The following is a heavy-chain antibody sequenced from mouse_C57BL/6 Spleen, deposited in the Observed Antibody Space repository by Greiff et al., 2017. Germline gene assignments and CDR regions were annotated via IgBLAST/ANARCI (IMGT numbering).Heavy chain of an antibody. J-gene: IGHJ1*03. CDR2: IDPSDSYT. CDR1: GYTFTSYW. V-gene: IGHV1-69*01. CDR3: ARWYDYEGYFDV. Sequence: VKLQESGAELVMPGASVKLSCKASGYTFTSYWMHWVKQRPGQGLEWIGEIDPSDSYTNYNQKFKGKSTLTVDKSSSTAYMQLSSLTSEDSAVYYCARWYDYEGYFDVWGTGTTVTVSS. D-gene: IGHD2-4*01.